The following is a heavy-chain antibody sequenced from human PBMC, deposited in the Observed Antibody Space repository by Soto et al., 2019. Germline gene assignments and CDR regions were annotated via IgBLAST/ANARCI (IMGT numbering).Heavy chain of an antibody. CDR1: GDSITSYF. Sequence: SETLSLTCTVSGDSITSYFWSWIRQLPGKGLDWIGQICYSGSPTYSPSLKSRVTISVDTSKNQFPLRLSSVTAADTAVYYCARLRGAWFDPWGQGTLVTVSS. CDR3: ARLRGAWFDP. D-gene: IGHD1-26*01. J-gene: IGHJ5*02. V-gene: IGHV4-59*08. CDR2: ICYSGSP.